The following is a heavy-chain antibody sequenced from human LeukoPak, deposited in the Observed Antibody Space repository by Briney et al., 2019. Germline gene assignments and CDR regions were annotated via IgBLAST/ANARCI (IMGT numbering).Heavy chain of an antibody. D-gene: IGHD2-21*01. CDR1: GFTVSSNY. J-gene: IGHJ3*02. CDR2: LYSGGDT. V-gene: IGHV3-53*01. Sequence: GGSLRLSCAASGFTVSSNYMTWVRQASGKGLEWVSVLYSGGDTYYADSVKGRFTISRDNSKNTLYLQLNTLRAEDTAVYYCARYIPSCGGNCNDGFDIWGQGTMVTVSS. CDR3: ARYIPSCGGNCNDGFDI.